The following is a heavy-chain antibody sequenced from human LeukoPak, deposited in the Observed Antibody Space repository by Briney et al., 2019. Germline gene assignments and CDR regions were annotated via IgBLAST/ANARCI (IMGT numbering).Heavy chain of an antibody. CDR3: AKGIRGVLWFGELSRATYGMDV. CDR2: ISYDGSKK. V-gene: IGHV3-30*18. J-gene: IGHJ6*02. Sequence: GGSLRLSCAASGFTFSSYGIHWVRQAPGKGLEWVAVISYDGSKKYYADSVKGRFTISRDNSKNTLYLQMNSLRAEDTAVYYCAKGIRGVLWFGELSRATYGMDVWGQGTTVTVSS. CDR1: GFTFSSYG. D-gene: IGHD3-10*01.